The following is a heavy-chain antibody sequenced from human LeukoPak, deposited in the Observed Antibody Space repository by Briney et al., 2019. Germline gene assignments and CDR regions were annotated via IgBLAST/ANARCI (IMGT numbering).Heavy chain of an antibody. CDR2: ISWDGRTT. V-gene: IGHV3-43*01. J-gene: IGHJ6*03. D-gene: IGHD2-15*01. Sequence: GGSLRLSCAASGFTFDDYTMHWVRQGPGKGLEWVSLISWDGRTTYYADSVKGRFTISRDSSKNSLYLQMNSLRAEDTALYYCAKDTGCCGPPHYYYYYRDVWGKGTTVTVSS. CDR3: AKDTGCCGPPHYYYYYRDV. CDR1: GFTFDDYT.